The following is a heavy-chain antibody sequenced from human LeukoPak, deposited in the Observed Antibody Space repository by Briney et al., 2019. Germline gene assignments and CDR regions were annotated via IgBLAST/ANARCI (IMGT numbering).Heavy chain of an antibody. CDR2: IIPIFGTA. J-gene: IGHJ6*02. CDR1: GGTFSSYA. D-gene: IGHD5-18*01. CDR3: AHKLHSYGSNYYYGMDV. Sequence: ASVKVSCKASGGTFSSYAISWVRQAPGQGLEWMGGIIPIFGTANYAQKFQGRVTITADESTSTAYMELSSLRSEDTAVYYCAHKLHSYGSNYYYGMDVWGQGTTVTVSS. V-gene: IGHV1-69*13.